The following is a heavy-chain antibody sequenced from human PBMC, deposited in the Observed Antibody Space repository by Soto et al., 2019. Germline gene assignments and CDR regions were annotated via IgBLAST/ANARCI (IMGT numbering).Heavy chain of an antibody. Sequence: QVQLVESGGGVVQPGRSLRLSCAASGFTFSSYAMHWVRQAPGKGLEWVAVISYDGSNKYYADSVKGRFTISRDNSKNTLHLQMNSLRAEDTAVYYCARAAATKPLDYWGQGTLVTVSS. CDR3: ARAAATKPLDY. J-gene: IGHJ4*02. CDR2: ISYDGSNK. CDR1: GFTFSSYA. V-gene: IGHV3-30-3*01.